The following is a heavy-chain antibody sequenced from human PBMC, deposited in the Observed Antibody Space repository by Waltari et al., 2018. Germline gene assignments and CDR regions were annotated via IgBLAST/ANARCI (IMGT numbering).Heavy chain of an antibody. J-gene: IGHJ4*02. CDR3: ARLDRVGALDY. CDR1: GYSISSGYY. V-gene: IGHV4-38-2*01. CDR2: IYHSGST. D-gene: IGHD1-26*01. Sequence: QVQLQESGPGLVKPSETLSLTCAVSGYSISSGYYWGWIRQPPGKGLEWIGSIYHSGSTYYNPSLKSRVTISVDTSKNQFSLKLSSVTAADTAVYYCARLDRVGALDYWGQGTLVTVSS.